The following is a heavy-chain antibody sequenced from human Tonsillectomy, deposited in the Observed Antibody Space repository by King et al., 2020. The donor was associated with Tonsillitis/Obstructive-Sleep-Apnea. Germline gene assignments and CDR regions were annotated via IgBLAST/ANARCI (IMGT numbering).Heavy chain of an antibody. CDR2: IWYDGSNK. J-gene: IGHJ6*03. D-gene: IGHD2-2*01. Sequence: VQLVESGGGVVQPGRSLRLSCAASGFTFSSYGMHWVRQAPGKGLEWVAVIWYDGSNKYYADSVKGRFTISRDNSKKTLYLQMNSLRAEDTAVYYCARGALGVVPGRGYYYMDVWGKGTTVTVSS. CDR3: ARGALGVVPGRGYYYMDV. V-gene: IGHV3-33*01. CDR1: GFTFSSYG.